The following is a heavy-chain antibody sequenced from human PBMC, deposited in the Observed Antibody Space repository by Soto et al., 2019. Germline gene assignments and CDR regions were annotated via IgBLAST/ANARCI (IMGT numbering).Heavy chain of an antibody. CDR1: GGTFSSYA. V-gene: IGHV1-69*12. J-gene: IGHJ4*02. D-gene: IGHD6-6*01. CDR3: ARDRGSSSLGDYFDY. Sequence: QVQLVQSGAEVKKPGSSVKVSCKASGGTFSSYAISWVRQAPGQGLEWMGGIIPIFGTANYAQKFQGRVTITADESTSTADIELSCLRSEDTAVYYCARDRGSSSLGDYFDYWGQGTLVTVSS. CDR2: IIPIFGTA.